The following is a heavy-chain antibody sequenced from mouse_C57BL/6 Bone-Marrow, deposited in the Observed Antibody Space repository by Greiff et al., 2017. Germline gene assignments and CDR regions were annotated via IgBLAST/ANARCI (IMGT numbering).Heavy chain of an antibody. Sequence: EVKLQESGGGLVKPGGSLKLSCAASGFTFSSYAMSWVRQTPEKRLEWVATISDGGSYTYYPDNVKGRFTISRDNAKNNLYLQMSHLKSEDTAMYYCAREGYDGYYPFAYWGQGTLVTVSA. J-gene: IGHJ3*01. V-gene: IGHV5-4*01. CDR2: ISDGGSYT. D-gene: IGHD2-3*01. CDR3: AREGYDGYYPFAY. CDR1: GFTFSSYA.